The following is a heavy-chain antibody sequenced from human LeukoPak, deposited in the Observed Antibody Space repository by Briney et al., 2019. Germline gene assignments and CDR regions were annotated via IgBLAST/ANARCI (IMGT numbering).Heavy chain of an antibody. Sequence: HPGGSLRLSCAASGFTFSSYWMSWVRQAPGKGLEWVANIKQDGSEKYYVDSVKGRFTISRDNAKNSLYLQMNSLKTEDTAVYYCTTEHIVVVTAIRQTKGDYWGQGTLVTVSS. CDR1: GFTFSSYW. D-gene: IGHD2-21*02. CDR3: TTEHIVVVTAIRQTKGDY. CDR2: IKQDGSEK. V-gene: IGHV3-7*03. J-gene: IGHJ4*02.